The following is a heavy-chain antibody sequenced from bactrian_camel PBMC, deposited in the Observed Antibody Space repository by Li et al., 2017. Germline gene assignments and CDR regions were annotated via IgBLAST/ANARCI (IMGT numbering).Heavy chain of an antibody. CDR2: INSSGRTT. Sequence: VQLVESGGDSVRTGGSLTLSCAASGFTFSTYAMSWVRQAPGKGLEWVSDINSSGRTTNYADSVKGRFTISRDNAKNTLYLQLISLKTEDTAKYYCKGGISSGDSAYWGQGTQVTVS. J-gene: IGHJ6*01. CDR1: GFTFSTYA. V-gene: IGHV3S42*01. D-gene: IGHD2*01. CDR3: KGGISSGDSAY.